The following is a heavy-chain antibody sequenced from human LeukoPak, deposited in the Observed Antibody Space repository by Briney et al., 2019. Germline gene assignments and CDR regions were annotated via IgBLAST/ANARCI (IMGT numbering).Heavy chain of an antibody. CDR1: GFTVSSNY. V-gene: IGHV3-66*02. CDR3: ARYYDSSGYTQGAFDI. D-gene: IGHD3-22*01. Sequence: GGSLRLSCAASGFTVSSNYMSWVRQAPGKGLEWVSSFYRGISTYYADSVKGRSTTSRDHSKNTVYLQMDSLRPEDTAVYYCARYYDSSGYTQGAFDIWGQGTMVTVS. J-gene: IGHJ3*02. CDR2: FYRGIST.